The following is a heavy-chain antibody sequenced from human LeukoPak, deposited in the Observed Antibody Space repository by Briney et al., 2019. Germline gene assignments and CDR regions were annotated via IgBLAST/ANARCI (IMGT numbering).Heavy chain of an antibody. V-gene: IGHV4-34*01. CDR2: INHSGST. CDR3: ARARGYGSRWFDP. D-gene: IGHD2-15*01. CDR1: GGSFSGYY. Sequence: PSETLSLTCAVYGGSFSGYYWSWIRQPPGKGLEWIGEINHSGSTNYSPSLKSRVTISVDTSKNQFSLKLSSVTAADTAVYYCARARGYGSRWFDPWGQGTLVTVSS. J-gene: IGHJ5*02.